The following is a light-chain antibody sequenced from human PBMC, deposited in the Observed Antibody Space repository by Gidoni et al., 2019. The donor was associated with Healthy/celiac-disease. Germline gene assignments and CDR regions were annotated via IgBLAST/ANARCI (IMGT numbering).Light chain of an antibody. V-gene: IGKV1-12*01. Sequence: DIQMTQSPSSVSASVGDRVTITCRASQDISNWLAWYQQKPGKAPKRLIYAASSLQTGVPSRFSGSGSGTDFTLTINTLQPEDFATYYCQQANSFPRTFGPGTKVDIK. CDR1: QDISNW. CDR2: AAS. CDR3: QQANSFPRT. J-gene: IGKJ3*01.